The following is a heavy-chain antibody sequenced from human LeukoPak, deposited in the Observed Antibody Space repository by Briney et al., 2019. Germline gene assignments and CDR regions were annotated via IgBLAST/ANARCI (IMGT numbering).Heavy chain of an antibody. V-gene: IGHV3-30*18. CDR2: MSHDGSNK. D-gene: IGHD6-19*01. Sequence: GGSLRLSCAASGFTFSSYAMHWVRQAPGKGPEWVAVMSHDGSNKYYGDSVKGRFTISRDNSKNTLYLQMNSLRAEDTAVYYCAKLDSSGWSRPFDYWGQGTLVTVSS. CDR3: AKLDSSGWSRPFDY. J-gene: IGHJ4*02. CDR1: GFTFSSYA.